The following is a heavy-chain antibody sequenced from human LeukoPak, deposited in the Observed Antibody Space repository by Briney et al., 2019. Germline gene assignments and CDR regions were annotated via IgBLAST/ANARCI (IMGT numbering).Heavy chain of an antibody. J-gene: IGHJ4*02. CDR2: IYSGGST. CDR3: ARGGWQWLVPYYFDY. V-gene: IGHV3-53*01. CDR1: GFTVSSNY. Sequence: GGSLRLSCAASGFTVSSNYMSWVRRAPGKGLEWVSVIYSGGSTYYADSVKGRFTISRDNSKNTLYLQMNSLRAEDTAVYYCARGGWQWLVPYYFDYWGQGTLVTVSS. D-gene: IGHD6-19*01.